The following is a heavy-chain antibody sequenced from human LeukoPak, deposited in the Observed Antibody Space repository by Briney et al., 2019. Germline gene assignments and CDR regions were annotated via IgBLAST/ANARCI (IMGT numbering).Heavy chain of an antibody. CDR1: GGTFSSYA. CDR2: IIPILGIA. D-gene: IGHD2-2*01. J-gene: IGHJ5*02. CDR3: ARGFKGCSSTSCYGWFDP. Sequence: SVKVSCKASGGTFSSYAISWVRQAPGQGLEWMGRIIPILGIANYAQKFQGRVTITADKSTSTAYMELSSLRSEDTAVYYCARGFKGCSSTSCYGWFDPWGQGTLVTVSS. V-gene: IGHV1-69*04.